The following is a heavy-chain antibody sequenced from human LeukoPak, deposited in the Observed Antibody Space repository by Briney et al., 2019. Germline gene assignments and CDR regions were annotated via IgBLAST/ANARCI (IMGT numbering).Heavy chain of an antibody. CDR3: ARDFRTTIAQVCDY. V-gene: IGHV3-30*02. D-gene: IGHD1-7*01. CDR1: GFTFIHHG. J-gene: IGHJ4*02. Sequence: PGGSLRLSCAASGFTFIHHGIHWVRQAPGKGLEWVAVTPNDGTNKHYADSVKGRFTISRDNSKNTVWLQMNSLRVEDTAVYYCARDFRTTIAQVCDYWGQGTLVTVSS. CDR2: TPNDGTNK.